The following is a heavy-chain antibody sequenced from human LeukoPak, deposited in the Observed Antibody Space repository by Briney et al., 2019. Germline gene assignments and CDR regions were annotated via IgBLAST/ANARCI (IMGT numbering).Heavy chain of an antibody. Sequence: GGSLRLSCAASGFTFSSYAMSWVRQAPGKGLEWVSAISGSGGSTYYADSVKGRFTISRDNSKNTLYLQMNSLRAEDTAVYYCAKVRFHILTGYYTRFDYWGQGTLVTVSS. V-gene: IGHV3-23*01. CDR3: AKVRFHILTGYYTRFDY. CDR2: ISGSGGST. D-gene: IGHD3-9*01. CDR1: GFTFSSYA. J-gene: IGHJ4*02.